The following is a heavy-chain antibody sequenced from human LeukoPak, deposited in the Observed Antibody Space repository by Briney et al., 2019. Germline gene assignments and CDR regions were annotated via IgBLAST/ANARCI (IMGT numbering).Heavy chain of an antibody. CDR2: IYSSGST. D-gene: IGHD4-17*01. Sequence: KPSETLSLTCTVSGGSISSYYWSWIRQPAGKGLECIGRIYSSGSTNYNPSLKSRVTMSVDTSKNQFSLKLSSVTAADTAVYYCARVTTGWYYFDYWAREPWSPSPQ. J-gene: IGHJ4*02. CDR3: ARVTTGWYYFDY. CDR1: GGSISSYY. V-gene: IGHV4-4*07.